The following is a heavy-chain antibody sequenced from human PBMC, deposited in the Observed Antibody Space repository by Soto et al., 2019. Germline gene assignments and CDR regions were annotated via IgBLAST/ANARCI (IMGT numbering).Heavy chain of an antibody. CDR2: ISAYNGDT. D-gene: IGHD6-6*01. CDR1: GYTFTNYG. V-gene: IGHV1-18*01. Sequence: QVQLLQSGAEVKKPGASVKVSCKASGYTFTNYGITWVRQAPGQGLEWMGWISAYNGDTHYTQRLQGRGTMTTDTTTSTAEMELRGLRSDETAVYYCARVRQLVGYCYFSMDVWGKGTTVTVSS. CDR3: ARVRQLVGYCYFSMDV. J-gene: IGHJ6*03.